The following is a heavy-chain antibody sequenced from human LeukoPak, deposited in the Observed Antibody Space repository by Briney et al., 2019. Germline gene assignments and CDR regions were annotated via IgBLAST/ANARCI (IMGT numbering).Heavy chain of an antibody. CDR1: GYSFSSYW. CDR2: IDTSDSYT. V-gene: IGHV5-10-1*01. Sequence: GESLRISCKGSGYSFSSYWFSWVRQMPGKGLEWMGRIDTSDSYTNYSTSFEGHVTISADKSISTAYLQWSSLKASDTAMYYCARHVYYGSGISFDPWGQGTLVTVSS. CDR3: ARHVYYGSGISFDP. J-gene: IGHJ5*02. D-gene: IGHD3-10*01.